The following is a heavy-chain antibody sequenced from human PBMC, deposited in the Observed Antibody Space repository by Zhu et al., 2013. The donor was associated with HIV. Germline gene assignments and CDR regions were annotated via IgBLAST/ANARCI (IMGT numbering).Heavy chain of an antibody. CDR1: GYTFTSYD. D-gene: IGHD3-3*01. CDR3: ARNPVLRFLEGYGMDV. J-gene: IGHJ6*02. CDR2: MNPNSGNT. V-gene: IGHV1-8*01. Sequence: QVQLVQSGAEVKKPGASVKVSCKASGYTFTSYDINWVRQATGQGLEWMGWMNPNSGNTGYAQKFQGRVTMTRNTSISTAYMELSSLRSEDTAVYYCARNPVLRFLEGYGMDVWGQGTTVTVSS.